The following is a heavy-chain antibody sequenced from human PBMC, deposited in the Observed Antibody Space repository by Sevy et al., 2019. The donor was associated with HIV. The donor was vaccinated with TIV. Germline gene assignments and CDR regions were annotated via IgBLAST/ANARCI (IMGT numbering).Heavy chain of an antibody. Sequence: ASVKVSCKASGGTFSTYGISWVRQAPGQGPEWMGGIIPILGTVNYAQKFQGRVTITADESTKTAYMELSSPRSEDTAVYYCARGGGNGWYYFDYWGQETLVTVSS. CDR3: ARGGGNGWYYFDY. CDR2: IIPILGTV. CDR1: GGTFSTYG. J-gene: IGHJ4*02. D-gene: IGHD6-19*01. V-gene: IGHV1-69*13.